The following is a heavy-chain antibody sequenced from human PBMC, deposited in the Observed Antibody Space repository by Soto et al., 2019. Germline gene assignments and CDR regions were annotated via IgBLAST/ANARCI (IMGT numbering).Heavy chain of an antibody. Sequence: SETLSLTCAVSGYSISSGYYRGWIRQPPGKGLEWIGSVHYSGSTYYNPSLKSRVTISIDTSKNQISLKLTSVTAADTAVYYCARVDNIVAVKWFDPWGQGTLVTVSS. V-gene: IGHV4-38-2*01. CDR2: VHYSGST. CDR3: ARVDNIVAVKWFDP. D-gene: IGHD6-13*01. CDR1: GYSISSGYY. J-gene: IGHJ5*02.